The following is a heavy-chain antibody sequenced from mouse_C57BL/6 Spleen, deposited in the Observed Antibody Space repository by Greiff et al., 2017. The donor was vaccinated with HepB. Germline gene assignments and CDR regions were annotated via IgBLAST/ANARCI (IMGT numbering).Heavy chain of an antibody. J-gene: IGHJ4*01. V-gene: IGHV1-85*01. CDR1: GYTFTSYD. CDR3: ARPTMVTTRAMDY. Sequence: VKLMESGPELVKPGASVKLSCKASGYTFTSYDINWVKQRPGQGLEWIGWIYPRDGSTKYNEKFKGKATLTVDTSSSTAYMELHSLTSEDSAVYFCARPTMVTTRAMDYWGQGTSVTVSS. CDR2: IYPRDGST. D-gene: IGHD2-9*01.